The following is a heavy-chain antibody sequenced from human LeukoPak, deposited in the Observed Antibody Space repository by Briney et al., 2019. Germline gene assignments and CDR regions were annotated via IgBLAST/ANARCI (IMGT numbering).Heavy chain of an antibody. J-gene: IGHJ4*02. V-gene: IGHV3-15*01. D-gene: IGHD5-18*01. CDR2: IKGKTDGGTT. CDR3: TTGTWIQLWLADY. CDR1: GFTFSNAC. Sequence: GGSLRLSCATSGFTFSNACTSWVRQAPGKGLEWVGHIKGKTDGGTTDYAAPVQGRFTVSRDGSKNTLYLQMNSLKTEDTAVYYCTTGTWIQLWLADYWGQGTLVTVSS.